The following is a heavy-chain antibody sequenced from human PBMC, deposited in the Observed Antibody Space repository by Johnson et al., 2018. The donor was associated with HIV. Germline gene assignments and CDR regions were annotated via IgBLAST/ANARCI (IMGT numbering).Heavy chain of an antibody. J-gene: IGHJ3*02. D-gene: IGHD3-10*01. CDR3: TREWELIWYAFDI. CDR1: GFTFSTVW. CDR2: INRKIEGETT. Sequence: VQLVESGGGLVQPGGSLTLSCAASGFTFSTVWMTWVRQAPGKGLEWVGLINRKIEGETTDYAAPVKGRFTISRDDSKNTLYLQMNSLTTEDTAVYYCTREWELIWYAFDIWGQGTMVTVSS. V-gene: IGHV3-15*01.